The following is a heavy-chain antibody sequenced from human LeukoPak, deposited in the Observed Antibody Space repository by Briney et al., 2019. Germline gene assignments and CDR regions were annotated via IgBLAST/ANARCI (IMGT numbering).Heavy chain of an antibody. D-gene: IGHD2/OR15-2a*01. V-gene: IGHV1-69*05. Sequence: ASVKVSCKASGGTFSSYAISWVRQAPGQGLEWMGGIIPIFGTANYAQKLQGRVTMTTDTSTSTAYMELRSLRSDDTAVYYCARGPFPRGFDYWGQGTLVTVSS. CDR2: IIPIFGTA. J-gene: IGHJ4*02. CDR3: ARGPFPRGFDY. CDR1: GGTFSSYA.